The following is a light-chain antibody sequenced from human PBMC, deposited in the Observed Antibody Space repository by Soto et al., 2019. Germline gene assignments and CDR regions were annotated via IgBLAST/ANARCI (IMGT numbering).Light chain of an antibody. Sequence: EIVLTQSPATLSLSPGERATLSCRASQSVSSYLAWYQQKPGQAPRLLIYDASNTATGIPARFSGSGSGTDFTLTISSLESEYFAVYYCQQRSNWLTFGGGTKVEIK. V-gene: IGKV3-11*01. CDR3: QQRSNWLT. J-gene: IGKJ4*01. CDR1: QSVSSY. CDR2: DAS.